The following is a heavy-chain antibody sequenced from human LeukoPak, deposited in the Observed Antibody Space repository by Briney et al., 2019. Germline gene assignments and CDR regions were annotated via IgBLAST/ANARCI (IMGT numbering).Heavy chain of an antibody. J-gene: IGHJ6*02. D-gene: IGHD1-1*01. V-gene: IGHV4-34*01. CDR1: GGSFSGYY. CDR2: INHSGST. CDR3: ARPLGQGNEYGMDV. Sequence: SETLSLTCAVYGGSFSGYYWSWIRQPPGKGLEWIGEINHSGSTNYNPSLKSRVTISVDTSKNQFSLKLTSVTAADTAVYYCARPLGQGNEYGMDVWGQGTTVTVSS.